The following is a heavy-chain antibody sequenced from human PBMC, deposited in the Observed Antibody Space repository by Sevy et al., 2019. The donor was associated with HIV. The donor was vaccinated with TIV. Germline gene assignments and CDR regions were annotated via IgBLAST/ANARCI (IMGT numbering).Heavy chain of an antibody. CDR1: GYTFTGYY. V-gene: IGHV1-2*02. CDR2: INPNSGGT. CDR3: ARYRGLLYGMDV. D-gene: IGHD3-10*01. J-gene: IGHJ6*02. Sequence: ASVKVSCKASGYTFTGYYMHWVRQAPGQGLEWMGWINPNSGGTNYAQMFQGRVTMTRDTSISTAYMELSRLRSDDTAVYYCARYRGLLYGMDVWGQGTTVTVSS.